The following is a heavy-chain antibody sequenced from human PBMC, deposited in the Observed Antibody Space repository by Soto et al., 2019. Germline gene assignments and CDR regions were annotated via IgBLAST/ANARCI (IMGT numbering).Heavy chain of an antibody. V-gene: IGHV1-3*01. D-gene: IGHD1-1*01. Sequence: ASVKVSCKASGYTFTNYAMHWVRQAPGQRLEWMGWINAGNGNTKYSQKFQGRVTITRDTSASTAYMELSSLRSEDTAVYYCARGEATGTTFFDYWCQGSLVTVSS. CDR3: ARGEATGTTFFDY. CDR2: INAGNGNT. J-gene: IGHJ4*02. CDR1: GYTFTNYA.